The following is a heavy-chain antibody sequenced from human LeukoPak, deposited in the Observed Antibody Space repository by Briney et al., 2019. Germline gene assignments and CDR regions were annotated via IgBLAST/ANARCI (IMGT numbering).Heavy chain of an antibody. CDR2: IRSKVNNYAT. J-gene: IGHJ5*02. CDR3: TRLTDIVVVPTTS. CDR1: GFTFSDSA. Sequence: PGGSLRLSCAASGFTFSDSAIHWVRQASGKGLEWVGRIRSKVNNYATVYAASVKGRFTISRDDSKNTAYIQMTTLQSADTAVYYCTRLTDIVVVPTTSWGQGTLVTVSS. D-gene: IGHD2-2*01. V-gene: IGHV3-73*01.